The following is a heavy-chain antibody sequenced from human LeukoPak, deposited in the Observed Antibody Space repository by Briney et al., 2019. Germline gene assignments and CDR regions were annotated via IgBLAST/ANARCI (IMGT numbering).Heavy chain of an antibody. CDR3: ARGPLPFHYYYDSSGYPDY. Sequence: ASVKVSCKASGYTFTGYYMHWVRQAPGQGLEWMGWINPNSGGTNYAQKFQGRVTMTRDTSISTAYMELSRLRSDDTAVYYCARGPLPFHYYYDSSGYPDYWGQGTLVTVSS. CDR1: GYTFTGYY. CDR2: INPNSGGT. D-gene: IGHD3-22*01. J-gene: IGHJ4*02. V-gene: IGHV1-2*02.